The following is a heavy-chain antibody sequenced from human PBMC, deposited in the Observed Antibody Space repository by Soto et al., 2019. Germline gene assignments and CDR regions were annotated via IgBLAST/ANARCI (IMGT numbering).Heavy chain of an antibody. J-gene: IGHJ4*02. Sequence: SETLSLTCAVYGESFSGYYWSWIRQPPGKGLEWIGEINHSGSTNYNPSLKSRVTISVDKSKNQFSLKLSSVTAADTAVYYCASTTDDCSGGSCYSSFDYWGQGTLVTVSS. CDR1: GESFSGYY. V-gene: IGHV4-34*01. CDR2: INHSGST. CDR3: ASTTDDCSGGSCYSSFDY. D-gene: IGHD2-15*01.